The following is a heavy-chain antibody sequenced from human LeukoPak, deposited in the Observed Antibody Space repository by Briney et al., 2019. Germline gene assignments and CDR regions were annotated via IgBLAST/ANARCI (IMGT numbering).Heavy chain of an antibody. J-gene: IGHJ3*02. CDR1: RGTFSSYA. CDR3: ASRDPQGAFDI. V-gene: IGHV1-69*13. CDR2: IIPIFGTA. Sequence: SVKVSCNASRGTFSSYAISWVRQAPGQGLEWMGGIIPIFGTANYAQKFQGRVTITSDESTSTAYMELSSLRSEDTAVYYCASRDPQGAFDIWGQGTMVTVSS.